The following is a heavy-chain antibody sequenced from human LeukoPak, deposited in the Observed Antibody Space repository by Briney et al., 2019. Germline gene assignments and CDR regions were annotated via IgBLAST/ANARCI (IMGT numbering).Heavy chain of an antibody. CDR3: ARAGPPYYDILTGYYKTRWFDP. V-gene: IGHV4-34*01. D-gene: IGHD3-9*01. Sequence: SETLSLTCTVSGGSISSYYWSWIRQPPGKGLEWIGEINHSGSTNYNPSLKSRVTISVDTSKNQFSLKLSSVTAADTAVYYCARAGPPYYDILTGYYKTRWFDPWGQGTLVTVSS. CDR2: INHSGST. J-gene: IGHJ5*02. CDR1: GGSISSYY.